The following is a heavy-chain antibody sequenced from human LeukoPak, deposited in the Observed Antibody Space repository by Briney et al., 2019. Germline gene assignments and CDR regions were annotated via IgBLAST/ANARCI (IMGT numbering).Heavy chain of an antibody. CDR3: ARLHVKFYCSGGSCYPGH. V-gene: IGHV3-11*01. J-gene: IGHJ4*02. CDR1: GFTFSDYY. Sequence: GGSLRLSCAASGFTFSDYYMSWLRQAPGKGLEWISYISGGGSTIYYADSVKGRFTISRDNAKNSLYLQMNSLRAEDTAVYYCARLHVKFYCSGGSCYPGHWGQGTLVTVSS. CDR2: ISGGGSTI. D-gene: IGHD2-15*01.